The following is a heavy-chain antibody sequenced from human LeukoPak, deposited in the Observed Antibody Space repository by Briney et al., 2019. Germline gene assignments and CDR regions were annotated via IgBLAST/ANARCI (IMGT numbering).Heavy chain of an antibody. CDR3: ARTIAPAWFDP. Sequence: SETLSLTCTVSGGPISNYYWTWIRQPPGKGLEWIGFISYSGNTNYNPSLKSRVTISLDTSKNQFSLKLISVTAADTAVYYCARTIAPAWFDPWGQGTLVTVSS. V-gene: IGHV4-59*01. CDR1: GGPISNYY. CDR2: ISYSGNT. J-gene: IGHJ5*02. D-gene: IGHD6-25*01.